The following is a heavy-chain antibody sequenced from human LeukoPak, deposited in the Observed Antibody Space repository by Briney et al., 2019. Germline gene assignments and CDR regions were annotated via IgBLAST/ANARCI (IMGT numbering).Heavy chain of an antibody. V-gene: IGHV1-18*01. D-gene: IGHD2-2*01. J-gene: IGHJ4*02. CDR3: ARVGGFQSASCCIFDY. Sequence: GASVKVSCKASGYTFTSYGISWVRQAPGQGLEWMGWISAYNGNTNYAQKLQGRVTMTADTSTSTAYMELRSLRSDDTAVYYCARVGGFQSASCCIFDYWGQGTLVTVSS. CDR1: GYTFTSYG. CDR2: ISAYNGNT.